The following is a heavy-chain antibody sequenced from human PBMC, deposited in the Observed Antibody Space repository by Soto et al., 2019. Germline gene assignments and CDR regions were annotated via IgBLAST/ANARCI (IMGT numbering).Heavy chain of an antibody. CDR3: XRDPGIAAAGTVGYFDY. Sequence: PWGSLTLSCPASGFTFSSYWMSWVRQSPGKGLEWVASMNQDGSENRYGDTVKGRFTICVDNAKNSLYLEMHSLRAEDTAVYYCXRDPGIAAAGTVGYFDYWGQGTLVTVSS. D-gene: IGHD6-13*01. V-gene: IGHV3-7*01. CDR2: MNQDGSEN. J-gene: IGHJ4*02. CDR1: GFTFSSYW.